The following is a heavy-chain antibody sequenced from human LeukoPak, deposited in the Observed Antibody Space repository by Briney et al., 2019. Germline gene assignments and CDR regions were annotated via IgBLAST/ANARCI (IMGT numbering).Heavy chain of an antibody. V-gene: IGHV3-21*04. CDR1: GFTFSSYS. Sequence: GGSLRLSCAASGFTFSSYSMNWVRQAPGKGLEWVSSISSSSSCIYYADSVKGRFTISRDNAKNSLYLQMNSLRAEDTAVYYCAKAGGYSGYDWNYFDYWGQGTLVTVSP. CDR2: ISSSSSCI. CDR3: AKAGGYSGYDWNYFDY. J-gene: IGHJ4*02. D-gene: IGHD5-12*01.